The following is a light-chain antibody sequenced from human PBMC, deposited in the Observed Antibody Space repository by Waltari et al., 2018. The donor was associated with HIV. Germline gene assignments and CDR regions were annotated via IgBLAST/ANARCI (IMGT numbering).Light chain of an antibody. V-gene: IGLV3-19*01. CDR2: DEN. CDR3: NSRDSSTNHLL. CDR1: SLRTYY. Sequence: SSELTQAPAVSVALGQTVNITCQGDSLRTYYASWFQQKPGQAPLLVIFDENNRPSGIPDRFSGSFSGRTASLTITGALAEDEADYYCNSRDSSTNHLLFGGGTKLTVL. J-gene: IGLJ2*01.